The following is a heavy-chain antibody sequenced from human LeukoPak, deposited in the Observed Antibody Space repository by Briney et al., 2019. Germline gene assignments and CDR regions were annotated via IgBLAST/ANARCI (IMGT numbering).Heavy chain of an antibody. CDR2: IYTSGST. Sequence: SETLSLTCTVSGGSISSGSYYWSWIRQPAGKGLEWIGRIYTSGSTNYNPSLKSRVTISVDKSKNQFSLKLSSVTAADTAVYYCARVQYDSSGYYAFDIWGQGTMVTVSS. CDR1: GGSISSGSYY. J-gene: IGHJ3*02. D-gene: IGHD3-22*01. CDR3: ARVQYDSSGYYAFDI. V-gene: IGHV4-61*02.